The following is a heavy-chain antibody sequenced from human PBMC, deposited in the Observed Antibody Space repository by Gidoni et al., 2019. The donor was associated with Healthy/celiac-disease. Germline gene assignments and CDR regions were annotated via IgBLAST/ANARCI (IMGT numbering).Heavy chain of an antibody. CDR2: ISGSGGST. D-gene: IGHD2-2*01. CDR3: AKVSDIVVVPAVIIDY. J-gene: IGHJ4*02. V-gene: IGHV3-23*01. Sequence: EVQLLESGGGLVQPGGSLRLSCAASGFTFSSYAMSWVRQAPGKGLEWGSAISGSGGSTYYADSVKGRFTISRDNSKNTLYLKMNSLRDEDTAVYYCAKVSDIVVVPAVIIDYWGQGTLVTVSS. CDR1: GFTFSSYA.